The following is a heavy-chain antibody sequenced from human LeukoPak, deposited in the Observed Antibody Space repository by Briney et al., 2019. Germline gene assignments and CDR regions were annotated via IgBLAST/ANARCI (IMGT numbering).Heavy chain of an antibody. D-gene: IGHD3-22*01. CDR2: FSTSAGTI. Sequence: GESLRLSCAASGFTISDYYMTWIRQPPGKGLEWFSYFSTSAGTIYYADSVKGRFTISRDNAKNSLSLQMNSLRAEDTAVYYCARDAIDSSGFDFDYWGQGTLVTVSS. J-gene: IGHJ4*02. V-gene: IGHV3-11*01. CDR3: ARDAIDSSGFDFDY. CDR1: GFTISDYY.